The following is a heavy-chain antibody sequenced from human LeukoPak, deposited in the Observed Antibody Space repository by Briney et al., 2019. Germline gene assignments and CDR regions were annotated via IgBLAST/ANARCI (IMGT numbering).Heavy chain of an antibody. D-gene: IGHD1-26*01. CDR3: AKDLPLSSMYSGRRERPGAFDI. V-gene: IGHV3-21*01. Sequence: GGSLRLSCAASGFTFSSYSMNWVRQAPGKGLEWVSSISSSSSYIDYADSVKGRFTISRDNAKNSLYLQMNSLRAEDTAVYYCAKDLPLSSMYSGRRERPGAFDIWGQGTMVTVSS. CDR2: ISSSSSYI. J-gene: IGHJ3*02. CDR1: GFTFSSYS.